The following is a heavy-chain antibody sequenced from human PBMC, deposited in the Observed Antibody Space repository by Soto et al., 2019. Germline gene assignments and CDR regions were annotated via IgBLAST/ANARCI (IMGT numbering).Heavy chain of an antibody. J-gene: IGHJ4*02. CDR2: IYWDGDK. D-gene: IGHD5-18*01. CDR1: GFSLSTSGVG. CDR3: AHNKQLWFMDY. V-gene: IGHV2-5*02. Sequence: QITLKESGPTLVKPTQTLTLTCTFSGFSLSTSGVGVGWIRHPPGKALEWLALIYWDGDKRYSPSLKSRLTITKDNSKNQVVLTMTNMDAVDTATYYCAHNKQLWFMDYWGQGNLVTVSS.